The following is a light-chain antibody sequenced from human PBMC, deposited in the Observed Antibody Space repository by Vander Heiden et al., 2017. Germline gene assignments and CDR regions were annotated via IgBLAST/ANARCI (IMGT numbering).Light chain of an antibody. J-gene: IGKJ4*01. Sequence: ELALTQSPVTLSVSPGERATLSCRASQSVRSNLAWYQQRPGQGPRLLIYGASTRATGIPARFSGSGSGIEFTLTISSLQSEDFAVYFCQQYDTWPPLTFGGGTRVEV. CDR3: QQYDTWPPLT. CDR1: QSVRSN. V-gene: IGKV3-15*01. CDR2: GAS.